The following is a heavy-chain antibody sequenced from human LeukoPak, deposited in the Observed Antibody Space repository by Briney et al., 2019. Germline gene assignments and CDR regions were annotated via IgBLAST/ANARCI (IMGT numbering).Heavy chain of an antibody. J-gene: IGHJ5*02. V-gene: IGHV4-34*01. Sequence: SETLSLTCAVYGGSFSGYYWSWIRQPPGKGLEWIGEINHSGSTNYNPSLKSRVTISVDTSKNQFSLKLSSVTAADTAVYYCARDPTFSSGLNWFDLWGQGTLVTVSS. CDR2: INHSGST. CDR1: GGSFSGYY. D-gene: IGHD6-19*01. CDR3: ARDPTFSSGLNWFDL.